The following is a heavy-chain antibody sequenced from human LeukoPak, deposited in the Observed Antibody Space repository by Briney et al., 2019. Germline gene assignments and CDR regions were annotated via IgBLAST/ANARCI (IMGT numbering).Heavy chain of an antibody. Sequence: GGSLRLSCAASGFTFSSYAMHWVRQAPGKGLEWVAVISYDGSNKYYADSVKGRFTISRDNSKNTLYLQMNSLRAEDTAVYYCARDLSGWPWGGMDVWGQGTTVTVSS. CDR3: ARDLSGWPWGGMDV. V-gene: IGHV3-30-3*01. D-gene: IGHD6-19*01. CDR1: GFTFSSYA. CDR2: ISYDGSNK. J-gene: IGHJ6*02.